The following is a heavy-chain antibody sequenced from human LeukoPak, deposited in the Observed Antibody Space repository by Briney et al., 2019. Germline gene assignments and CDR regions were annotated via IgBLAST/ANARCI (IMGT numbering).Heavy chain of an antibody. V-gene: IGHV5-51*01. J-gene: IGHJ4*02. CDR3: ARPGLEGGNSPYYFDD. D-gene: IGHD4-23*01. CDR2: IYPGDSDT. Sequence: GESLKISCKGSGYRFSTYWIGWVRQMPGKGLEWMGIIYPGDSDTRYSPSFQGQVTISADKSISTAYLQWSTLKASDSAMYYCARPGLEGGNSPYYFDDWGQGTLVTVSS. CDR1: GYRFSTYW.